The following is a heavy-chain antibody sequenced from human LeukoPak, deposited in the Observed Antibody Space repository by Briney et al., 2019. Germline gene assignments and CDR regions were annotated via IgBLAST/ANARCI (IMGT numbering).Heavy chain of an antibody. CDR3: ARDYDGVRGHW. Sequence: GGSLRLSCAASGFTFGSYSMNWVRQAPGKGLEWVSSISSSSSYIYYADSVKGRFTISRDNAKNSLYLQMNSLRAEDTAVYYCARDYDGVRGHWWGQGTLVTVSS. D-gene: IGHD2-8*01. J-gene: IGHJ4*02. V-gene: IGHV3-21*01. CDR1: GFTFGSYS. CDR2: ISSSSSYI.